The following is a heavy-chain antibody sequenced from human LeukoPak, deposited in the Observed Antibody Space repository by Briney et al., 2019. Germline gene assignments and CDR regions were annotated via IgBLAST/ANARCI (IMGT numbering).Heavy chain of an antibody. Sequence: GGSLRLSCAASGFTFSSYTMNWVRQAPGKGLEWVSSVSHSSSYIYYADSVKGRFTISRDNAKNSLYLQMNSQRAEDTAVYYCARDSEGYQLLKGFDYWGQGTLVTVSS. D-gene: IGHD2-2*01. V-gene: IGHV3-21*01. CDR2: VSHSSSYI. J-gene: IGHJ4*02. CDR1: GFTFSSYT. CDR3: ARDSEGYQLLKGFDY.